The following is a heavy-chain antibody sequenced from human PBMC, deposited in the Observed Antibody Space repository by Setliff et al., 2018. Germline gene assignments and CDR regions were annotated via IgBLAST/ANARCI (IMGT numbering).Heavy chain of an antibody. Sequence: GGSLRLSCAASGFTFSSYSMNWVRQAPGKGLEWVSSISSSSSYIYYADSVKGRFTINPDTSKNQFSLQLNSVTPEDTAVYYCARVRMEQWLVDYWGQGTLVTVS. CDR3: ARVRMEQWLVDY. CDR1: GFTFSSYS. CDR2: ISSSSSYI. D-gene: IGHD6-19*01. V-gene: IGHV3-21*01. J-gene: IGHJ4*02.